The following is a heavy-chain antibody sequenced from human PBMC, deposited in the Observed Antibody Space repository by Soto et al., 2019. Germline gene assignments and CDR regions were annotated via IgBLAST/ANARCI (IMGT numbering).Heavy chain of an antibody. Sequence: SETLSLTCAVYGGSFSGYYWSWIRQPPGKGLEWIGEINHSGSTNYNPSLKSRVTISVDTSKNQFSLKLSSVTAADTAVYYCARARDVVVVPAAMLRWFDPWGQGILVTVSS. D-gene: IGHD2-2*01. CDR2: INHSGST. CDR3: ARARDVVVVPAAMLRWFDP. CDR1: GGSFSGYY. J-gene: IGHJ5*02. V-gene: IGHV4-34*01.